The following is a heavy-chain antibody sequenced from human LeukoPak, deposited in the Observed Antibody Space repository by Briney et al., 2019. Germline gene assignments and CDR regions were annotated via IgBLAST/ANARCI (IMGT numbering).Heavy chain of an antibody. J-gene: IGHJ4*02. D-gene: IGHD2-2*01. CDR2: IYYSGST. CDR3: ARALMPRTYFDY. Sequence: PSETLSLTCTVSGGSVSSGSYYWSWLRQPPGKGLEWIGYIYYSGSTNYNPSLKSRVTISVDTSKNQFSLKLSSVTAADTAVYYCARALMPRTYFDYWGQGTLVTVSS. V-gene: IGHV4-61*01. CDR1: GGSVSSGSYY.